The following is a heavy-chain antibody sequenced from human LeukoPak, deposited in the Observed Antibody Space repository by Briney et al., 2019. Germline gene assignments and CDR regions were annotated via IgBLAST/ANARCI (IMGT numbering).Heavy chain of an antibody. J-gene: IGHJ4*02. CDR3: ARENLVRGDATDFDY. Sequence: PSETLSLTCTVSGGSISSSSYYWGWIRQPPGKGLEWIGSIYYSGSTYYNPSLKSRVTISVDTSKNQFSLKLSSVTAADTAVYYCARENLVRGDATDFDYWGQGTLVTVSS. D-gene: IGHD3-10*01. CDR2: IYYSGST. V-gene: IGHV4-39*07. CDR1: GGSISSSSYY.